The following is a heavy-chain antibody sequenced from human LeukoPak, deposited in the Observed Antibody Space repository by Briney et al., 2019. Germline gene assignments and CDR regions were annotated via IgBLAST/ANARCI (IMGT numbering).Heavy chain of an antibody. J-gene: IGHJ5*02. Sequence: GGSLRLSCAASGFTFSSYAMSWVRQAPGKGLEWVSAISGSGGSTYYADSVKGRFTISRDNSKNTLYLQMNSLRAEDTAVYYCAKGQGLVLPLLEWSPRGWFDPWGQGSLVTVSS. V-gene: IGHV3-23*01. CDR1: GFTFSSYA. CDR3: AKGQGLVLPLLEWSPRGWFDP. D-gene: IGHD3-3*01. CDR2: ISGSGGST.